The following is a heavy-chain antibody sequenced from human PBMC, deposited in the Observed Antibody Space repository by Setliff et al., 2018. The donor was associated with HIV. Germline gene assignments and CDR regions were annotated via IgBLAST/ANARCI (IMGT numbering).Heavy chain of an antibody. Sequence: SETLSLTCTVSGDSISYSSYYWAWIRQPAGKGLEWIGDVYYTGSTYYNPSVKSRVTISVDTSKNQFSLKLTSVTAADTAVYYCARGDQLVAHWFDPWGQGTLVTVSS. D-gene: IGHD6-6*01. V-gene: IGHV4-39*01. J-gene: IGHJ5*02. CDR1: GDSISYSSYY. CDR2: VYYTGST. CDR3: ARGDQLVAHWFDP.